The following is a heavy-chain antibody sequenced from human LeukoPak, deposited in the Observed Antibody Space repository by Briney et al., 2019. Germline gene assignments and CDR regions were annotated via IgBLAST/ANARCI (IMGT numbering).Heavy chain of an antibody. CDR1: GSSMSDSKT. V-gene: IGHV4/OR15-8*01. CDR2: IHDDGRT. D-gene: IGHD6-25*01. CDR3: AKVLTAAGLDL. Sequence: SETLSLTCSVSGSSMSDSKTWGWVRQPPGKGLEWLGNIHDDGRTAPNPSLRSRLTISQDRSKNQFSLKVSSVTAADTAFYYCAKVLTAAGLDLWGQGILVTVSS. J-gene: IGHJ5*02.